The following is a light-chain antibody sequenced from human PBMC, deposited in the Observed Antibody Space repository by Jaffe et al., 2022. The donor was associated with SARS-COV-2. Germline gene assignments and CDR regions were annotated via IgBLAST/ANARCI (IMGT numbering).Light chain of an antibody. V-gene: IGLV2-8*01. CDR1: SSDVGGYNY. J-gene: IGLJ2*01. CDR3: GSFAGHNNLGV. Sequence: SALTQPPSASGSPGQSVTISCTGTSSDVGGYNYVSWYQQHPGKAPKLMIYEVNKRPSGVPDRFSGSKSGNTASLTVSGLQAEDEADYYCGSFAGHNNLGVFGGGTKLTVL. CDR2: EVN.